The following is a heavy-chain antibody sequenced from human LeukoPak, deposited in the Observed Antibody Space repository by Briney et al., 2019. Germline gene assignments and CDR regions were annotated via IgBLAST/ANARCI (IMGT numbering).Heavy chain of an antibody. Sequence: GGSLRLSCAASGFNFGIYAMNWVRQAPGKGLEWVSSISGSGGTTYYADSVKGRFTVSRDNSKNSLYLQVNSLRAEDTAVYYCAKLLTITTSHYYGLDVWGQGTTVTVSS. J-gene: IGHJ6*02. CDR1: GFNFGIYA. D-gene: IGHD5-24*01. CDR2: ISGSGGTT. CDR3: AKLLTITTSHYYGLDV. V-gene: IGHV3-23*01.